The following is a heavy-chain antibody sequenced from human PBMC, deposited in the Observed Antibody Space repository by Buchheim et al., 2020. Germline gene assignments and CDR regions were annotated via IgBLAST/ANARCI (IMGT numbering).Heavy chain of an antibody. Sequence: VQLVESGGGLVQPGGSLRLSCAASGFTFSTNSMHWVRQAPGKGLEWVAAISSDGRDQHYADSVKGRFTISRDISKNTLSLQMNSLRAEDTAMYYCAKGRWDSSGWYFDYWGQGTL. CDR2: ISSDGRDQ. CDR1: GFTFSTNS. J-gene: IGHJ4*02. V-gene: IGHV3-30*18. D-gene: IGHD6-19*01. CDR3: AKGRWDSSGWYFDY.